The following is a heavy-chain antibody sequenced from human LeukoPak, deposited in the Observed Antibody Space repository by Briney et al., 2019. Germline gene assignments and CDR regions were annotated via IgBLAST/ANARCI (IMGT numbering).Heavy chain of an antibody. CDR2: INSDGSST. Sequence: PGRSLRLSCAASGFTFSSYWMHWVRQAPGKGLVWVSRINSDGSSTSYADSVKGRFTISRDNAKNTLYLQMNSLRAEDTAVYYCARWIDSTLIRITMIVVVITAKYYFDYWGQGTLVTVSS. D-gene: IGHD3-22*01. J-gene: IGHJ4*02. V-gene: IGHV3-74*01. CDR3: ARWIDSTLIRITMIVVVITAKYYFDY. CDR1: GFTFSSYW.